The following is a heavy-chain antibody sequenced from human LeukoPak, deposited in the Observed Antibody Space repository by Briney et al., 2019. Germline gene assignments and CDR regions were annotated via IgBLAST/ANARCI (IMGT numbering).Heavy chain of an antibody. CDR1: GFTFSSYA. D-gene: IGHD2-21*01. Sequence: GVPLRLSCAASGFTFSSYAMHWVRQAPGKGLEWVAVISYDGSNKYYGVSVKGRFTIARDNSKNTLYLQMNNLRAEDTAVYYCAREPIPYYDYYYMDVWGKGTTVTVSS. CDR2: ISYDGSNK. CDR3: AREPIPYYDYYYMDV. J-gene: IGHJ6*03. V-gene: IGHV3-30*04.